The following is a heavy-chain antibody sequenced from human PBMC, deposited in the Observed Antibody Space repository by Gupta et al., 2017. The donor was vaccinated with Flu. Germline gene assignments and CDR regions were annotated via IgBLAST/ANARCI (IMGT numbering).Heavy chain of an antibody. Sequence: QVQLQESGPGLVKPSQTLSLTCTVSGGSISSGGYYWSWIRQHPGKGLEWIGYIYYSGSTYYNPALKSRVTISVDTSKNQFSLKLSSVTAXDTAVYYCARGKRAGTVWFDPWGQGTLVTVSS. CDR2: IYYSGST. CDR1: GGSISSGGYY. V-gene: IGHV4-31*03. CDR3: ARGKRAGTVWFDP. J-gene: IGHJ5*02. D-gene: IGHD6-13*01.